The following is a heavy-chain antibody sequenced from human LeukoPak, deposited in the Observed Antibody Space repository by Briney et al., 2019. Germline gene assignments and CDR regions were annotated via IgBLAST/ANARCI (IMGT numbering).Heavy chain of an antibody. CDR2: IYHSGST. J-gene: IGHJ6*02. D-gene: IGHD1-14*01. CDR1: GGSISSSSYY. CDR3: ARANPAYYYGMDV. V-gene: IGHV4-39*07. Sequence: SETLSLTCTVSGGSISSSSYYWGWIRQPPGKGLEWIGEIYHSGSTNYNPSLKSRVTISVDKSKNQFSLKLSSVTAADTAVYYCARANPAYYYGMDVWGQGTTVTVSS.